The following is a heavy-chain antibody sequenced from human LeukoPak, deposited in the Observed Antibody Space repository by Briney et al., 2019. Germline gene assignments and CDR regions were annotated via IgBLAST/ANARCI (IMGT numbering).Heavy chain of an antibody. D-gene: IGHD5-18*01. CDR1: GGSISSSSYY. Sequence: PSETLSLTCTVSGGSISSSSYYWGWIRQPPGKGLEWIGSIYYSGSTYYNPSLKSRGTISVDTSKNQFSLKLSSVTAADTSVYYCARRTTNTARYFWGQGTLVTVSS. CDR2: IYYSGST. V-gene: IGHV4-39*01. J-gene: IGHJ4*02. CDR3: ARRTTNTARYF.